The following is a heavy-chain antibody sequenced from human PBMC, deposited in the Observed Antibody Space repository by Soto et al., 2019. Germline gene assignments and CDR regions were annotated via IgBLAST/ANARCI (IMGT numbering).Heavy chain of an antibody. V-gene: IGHV3-23*01. CDR2: ISGSGGST. CDR1: GFTFSSYA. CDR3: AKTANAEWFGELAPYNWFDP. J-gene: IGHJ5*02. Sequence: GGSLRLSCAASGFTFSSYAMSWVRQAPGKGLEWVSAISGSGGSTYYADSVKGRFTISRDNSKNTLYLQMNSLRAEDTAVYYCAKTANAEWFGELAPYNWFDPWGQGTLVTVSS. D-gene: IGHD3-10*01.